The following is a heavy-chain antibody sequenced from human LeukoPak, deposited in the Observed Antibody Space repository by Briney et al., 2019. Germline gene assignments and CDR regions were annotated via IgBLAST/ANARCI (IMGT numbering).Heavy chain of an antibody. V-gene: IGHV3-23*01. CDR1: GLPFSNYG. Sequence: GGSLRLSCAASGLPFSNYGMHWARHAPGKGLEGVSGVSGRGDNTYYADSVKGRFTISRDNTKNTLYLQINSRRGEDTAVYYCAKEGKKVGSTYDFDSWGQGTLVAVSS. J-gene: IGHJ4*02. D-gene: IGHD1-26*01. CDR3: AKEGKKVGSTYDFDS. CDR2: VSGRGDNT.